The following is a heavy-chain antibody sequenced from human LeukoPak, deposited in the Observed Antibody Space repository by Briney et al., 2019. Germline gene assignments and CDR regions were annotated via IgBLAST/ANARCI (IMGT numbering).Heavy chain of an antibody. CDR1: GFTFSSHG. CDR2: ISPSGGIT. Sequence: GGSLRLSCAASGFTFSSHGMNWVRQAPGKRLEWVSGISPSGGITYYTDSVKGRFTISRDNSKNTVSLQMNSLRGDDTAVYYCAKDDAWGRYKDWGQGTLVTVSS. V-gene: IGHV3-23*01. J-gene: IGHJ1*01. CDR3: AKDDAWGRYKD. D-gene: IGHD3-16*01.